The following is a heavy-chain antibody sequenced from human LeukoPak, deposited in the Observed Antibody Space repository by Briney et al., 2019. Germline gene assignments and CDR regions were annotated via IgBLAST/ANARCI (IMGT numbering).Heavy chain of an antibody. Sequence: SETLSLTCAVYGGSFSGYYWSWIRQPPGKGLEWIGEINHSGSTNYNPSLKSRVTISVDTSKNQFSLKLSSVTAADTAVYYCARVSARRKYNWFDPWGQGTLVTVPS. J-gene: IGHJ5*02. V-gene: IGHV4-34*01. CDR3: ARVSARRKYNWFDP. CDR1: GGSFSGYY. CDR2: INHSGST.